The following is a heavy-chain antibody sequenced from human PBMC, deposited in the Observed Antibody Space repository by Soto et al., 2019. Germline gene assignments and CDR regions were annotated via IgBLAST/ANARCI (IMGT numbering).Heavy chain of an antibody. CDR3: MVRGVINDDFDY. Sequence: SETLSLTCTVSGGSISSGGCYWNWIRQHPGKALEWIGYISYSGSTYYNPSLKSRITISVDTSKNQFSLKLSSVTAADTAVYYCMVRGVINDDFDYWGQGTLVTVSS. V-gene: IGHV4-31*03. D-gene: IGHD3-10*01. J-gene: IGHJ4*02. CDR2: ISYSGST. CDR1: GGSISSGGCY.